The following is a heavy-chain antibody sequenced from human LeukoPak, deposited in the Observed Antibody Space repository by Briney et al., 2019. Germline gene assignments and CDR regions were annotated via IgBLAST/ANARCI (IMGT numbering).Heavy chain of an antibody. CDR2: ISAYNGNT. V-gene: IGHV1-18*01. D-gene: IGHD2-2*02. J-gene: IGHJ4*02. Sequence: GASVKVSCKASGGTFSSYGISWVRQAPGQGLEWMGWISAYNGNTNYAQKLQGRVTMTTDTSTSTAYMELRSLRSDDTAVYYCARDGPRALYPYCSSTSCYTHSLDYWGQGTLVTVSS. CDR3: ARDGPRALYPYCSSTSCYTHSLDY. CDR1: GGTFSSYG.